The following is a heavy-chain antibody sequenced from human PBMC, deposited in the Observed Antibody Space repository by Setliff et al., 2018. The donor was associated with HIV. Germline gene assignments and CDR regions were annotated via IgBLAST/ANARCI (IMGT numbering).Heavy chain of an antibody. D-gene: IGHD3-16*01. CDR2: IIHSGGA. CDR1: GGSFNDYY. CDR3: ARGRHAGTGAYSGGFYYFDL. J-gene: IGHJ4*02. V-gene: IGHV4-34*01. Sequence: SETLSLTCAVSGGSFNDYYWAWLRQAPETGLEWLCLIIHSGGATYNPSLRSRIAASVNMPNNQVFLELTSVTAADTGLYYCARGRHAGTGAYSGGFYYFDLWGQGALVTVSS.